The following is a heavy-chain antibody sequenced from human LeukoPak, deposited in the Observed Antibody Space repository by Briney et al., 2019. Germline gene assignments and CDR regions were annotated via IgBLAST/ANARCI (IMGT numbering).Heavy chain of an antibody. J-gene: IGHJ4*02. D-gene: IGHD6-19*01. CDR2: IYYSGST. CDR3: ARDRIAVVY. CDR1: GGSTSSYY. Sequence: ETLSLTCTVSGGSTSSYYWSWIRQPPGKGLGWIGYIYYSGSTNYNPSLKSRVTISVDTSKNQFSLKLSSVTAADTAVYYCARDRIAVVYWGQGTLVTVSS. V-gene: IGHV4-59*01.